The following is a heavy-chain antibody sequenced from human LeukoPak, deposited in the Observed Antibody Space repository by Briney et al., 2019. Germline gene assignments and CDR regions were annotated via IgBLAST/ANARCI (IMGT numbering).Heavy chain of an antibody. CDR2: IHYSGSA. Sequence: SETLSLTCTVSGGSVSSGSYYWSWIRQPPGRGLEWIAYIHYSGSAAYNPSLKSRVTISRDMSTNQFSLKMTSVTAADTAVYFCARDMGAPDYGSYSVDYWGQGTLVAVSS. D-gene: IGHD4-23*01. CDR3: ARDMGAPDYGSYSVDY. J-gene: IGHJ4*02. CDR1: GGSVSSGSYY. V-gene: IGHV4-61*01.